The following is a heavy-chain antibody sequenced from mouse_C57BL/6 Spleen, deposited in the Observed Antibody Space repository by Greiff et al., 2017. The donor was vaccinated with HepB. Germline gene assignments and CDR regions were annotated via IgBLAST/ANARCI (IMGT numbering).Heavy chain of an antibody. J-gene: IGHJ4*01. D-gene: IGHD4-1*01. Sequence: DVRLVESEGGLVQPGSSMKLSCTASGFTFSDYYMAWVRQVPEKGLEWVANINYDGSSTYYLDSLKSRFIISRDNAKNILYLQMSSLKSEDTATYYCARARWDPYYAMDYWGQGTSGTVSS. CDR1: GFTFSDYY. CDR2: INYDGSST. CDR3: ARARWDPYYAMDY. V-gene: IGHV5-16*01.